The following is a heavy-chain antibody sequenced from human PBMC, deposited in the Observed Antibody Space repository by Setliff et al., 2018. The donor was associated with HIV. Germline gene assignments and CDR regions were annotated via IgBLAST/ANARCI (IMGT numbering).Heavy chain of an antibody. CDR1: GYTFTNHA. V-gene: IGHV1-3*01. J-gene: IGHJ5*02. Sequence: ASVKVSCKASGYTFTNHAMHWVRQAPGQRLEWMGWIKVGSGNTQYSKEFQGRVTITRDTSATTAYMELSSLTSEDTAVYYCARDGCSGQSCYLYNWFDPWGQGTLVTVSS. CDR3: ARDGCSGQSCYLYNWFDP. CDR2: IKVGSGNT. D-gene: IGHD2-15*01.